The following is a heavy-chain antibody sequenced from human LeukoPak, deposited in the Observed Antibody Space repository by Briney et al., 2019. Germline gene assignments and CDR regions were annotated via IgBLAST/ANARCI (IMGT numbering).Heavy chain of an antibody. D-gene: IGHD2-15*01. Sequence: ASLKVSCEGSGYMFDVFYMHWVRQGPRQGLGWMGWIDPNNGETVYAQEFQGRVTMTRDTSIATAYMELTSLTFDDSAVYYCVTSGGLPSNTLSVWGQGTKVTVSS. CDR3: VTSGGLPSNTLSV. V-gene: IGHV1-2*02. CDR2: IDPNNGET. CDR1: GYMFDVFY. J-gene: IGHJ3*01.